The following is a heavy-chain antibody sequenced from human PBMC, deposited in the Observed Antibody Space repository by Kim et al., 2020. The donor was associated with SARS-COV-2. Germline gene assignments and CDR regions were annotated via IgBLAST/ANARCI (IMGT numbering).Heavy chain of an antibody. D-gene: IGHD6-19*01. CDR3: ARAFRPTVGWYVPGEWFDP. CDR1: GGSISSSNW. CDR2: IYHSGST. J-gene: IGHJ5*02. Sequence: SETLSLTCAVSGGSISSSNWWSWVRQPPGKGLEWIGEIYHSGSTNYNPSLKSRVTISVDKSKNQFSLKLSSVTAADTAVYYCARAFRPTVGWYVPGEWFDPWGQGTLVTVSS. V-gene: IGHV4-4*02.